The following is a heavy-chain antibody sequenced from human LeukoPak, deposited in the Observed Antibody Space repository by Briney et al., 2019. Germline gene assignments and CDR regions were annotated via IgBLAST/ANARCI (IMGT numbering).Heavy chain of an antibody. V-gene: IGHV3-33*08. CDR1: GFTFSSYG. J-gene: IGHJ4*02. D-gene: IGHD3-10*01. Sequence: PGRSLRLSCAASGFTFSSYGMHWVRQAPGKGLEWVAVIWYDGSNKYYADSVKGRFTISRDNSKNTLYLQMNSLRAEDTAVYYCARDPFPYYYGSGSYYNGEWGQGTLVTVSS. CDR3: ARDPFPYYYGSGSYYNGE. CDR2: IWYDGSNK.